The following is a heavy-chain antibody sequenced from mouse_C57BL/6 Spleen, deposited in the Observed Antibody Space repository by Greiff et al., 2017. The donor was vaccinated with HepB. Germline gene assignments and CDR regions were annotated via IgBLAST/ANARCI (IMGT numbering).Heavy chain of an antibody. Sequence: EVHLVESGGGLVKPGGSLKLSCAASGFTFSDYGMHWVRQAPEKGLEWVAYISSGSSTIYYADTVKGRFTISRDNAKNTLFLQMTSLRSEDTAMYYCARGLTGPFDYWGQGTTLTVSS. V-gene: IGHV5-17*01. D-gene: IGHD4-1*01. CDR3: ARGLTGPFDY. J-gene: IGHJ2*01. CDR1: GFTFSDYG. CDR2: ISSGSSTI.